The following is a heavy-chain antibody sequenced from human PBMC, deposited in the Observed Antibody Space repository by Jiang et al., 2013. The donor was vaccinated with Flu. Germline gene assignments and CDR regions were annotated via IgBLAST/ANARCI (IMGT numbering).Heavy chain of an antibody. CDR1: GGSISSYY. J-gene: IGHJ4*02. D-gene: IGHD2-15*01. Sequence: PGLVKPSETLSLTCTVSGGSISSYYWSWIRQPAGKGLEWIGRIYTSGSTNYNPSLKSRVTMSVDTSKNQFSLKLSSVTAADTAVYYCARDAASYCSGGSCYSFDYWGQGTLVTVSS. V-gene: IGHV4-4*07. CDR3: ARDAASYCSGGSCYSFDY. CDR2: IYTSGST.